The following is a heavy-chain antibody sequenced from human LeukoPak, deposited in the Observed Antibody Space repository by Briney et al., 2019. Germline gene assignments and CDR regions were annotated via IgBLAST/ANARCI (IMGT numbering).Heavy chain of an antibody. Sequence: GGSLRLSCAASGFTLSSYGMHWVRQAPGKGLEWVAVIWCDGSNKYYADSVKGRFTISRDNSKNTLYLQMNSLRAEDTAVYYCARVRSRYSGSYHAFDIWGQGTMVTVSS. D-gene: IGHD1-26*01. CDR1: GFTLSSYG. J-gene: IGHJ3*02. CDR2: IWCDGSNK. V-gene: IGHV3-33*01. CDR3: ARVRSRYSGSYHAFDI.